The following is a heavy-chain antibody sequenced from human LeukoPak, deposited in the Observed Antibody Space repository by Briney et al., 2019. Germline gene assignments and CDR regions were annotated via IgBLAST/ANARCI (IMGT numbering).Heavy chain of an antibody. V-gene: IGHV4-4*07. CDR3: ARQELYYYYMDV. D-gene: IGHD1-7*01. CDR1: GGSISSYS. J-gene: IGHJ6*03. CDR2: ISPSGST. Sequence: PSETLSLTCTVSGGSISSYSWSWIRQPAGKRLECIGHISPSGSTNYNPSLKSRVTMSVDTSKNQFSLKLSSVTAADTAVYHCARQELYYYYMDVWGKGTTVTVSS.